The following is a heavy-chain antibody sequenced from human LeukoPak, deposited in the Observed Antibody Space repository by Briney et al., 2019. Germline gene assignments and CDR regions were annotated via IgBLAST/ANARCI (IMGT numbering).Heavy chain of an antibody. CDR2: ITSSSSSI. D-gene: IGHD2-15*01. Sequence: GGSLRLSCAASGFTFSSYSLNWVRQAPGKGVEWVSYITSSSSSIYYADSVKGRFTISRDNAKNSLYLQMNSLRAEDKAMYYCARDYCSGGRCYSVDYWGQGTLVTVSS. V-gene: IGHV3-48*04. CDR1: GFTFSSYS. J-gene: IGHJ4*02. CDR3: ARDYCSGGRCYSVDY.